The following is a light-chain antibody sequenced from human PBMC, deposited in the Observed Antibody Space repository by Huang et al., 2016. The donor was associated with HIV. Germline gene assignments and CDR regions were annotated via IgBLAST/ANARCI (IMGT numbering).Light chain of an antibody. V-gene: IGKV1-5*03. Sequence: DIQMTQSPSTLSASVGDRVTITCRASQSIGTWLAWYQQKPGKAPKLLISKASSLQSGVPSRFSGSGSGTQFTLTSRTLQPDDFATYYCQQCYASSYTFGQGTKLEIK. J-gene: IGKJ2*01. CDR1: QSIGTW. CDR2: KAS. CDR3: QQCYASSYT.